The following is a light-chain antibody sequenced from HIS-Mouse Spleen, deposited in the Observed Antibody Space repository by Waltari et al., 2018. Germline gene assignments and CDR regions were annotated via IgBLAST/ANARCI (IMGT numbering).Light chain of an antibody. Sequence: SSELTQDPAVSVALGQTVGITCQGDSLRSSYPTRYQKKPGQAPEIVIYGKNNRPSGIPDRFSGSSSGNTASLTITGAQAEDEADYYCNSRDSSGNHLVFGGGTKLTVL. J-gene: IGLJ2*01. CDR2: GKN. CDR1: SLRSSY. CDR3: NSRDSSGNHLV. V-gene: IGLV3-19*01.